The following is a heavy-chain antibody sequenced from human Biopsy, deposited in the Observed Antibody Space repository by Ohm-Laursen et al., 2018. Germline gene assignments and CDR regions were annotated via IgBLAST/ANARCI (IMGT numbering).Heavy chain of an antibody. CDR1: GGSISGYY. CDR3: ARSGQWARYYFDY. D-gene: IGHD6-19*01. V-gene: IGHV4-34*01. Sequence: TLSLTCPVSGGSISGYYWSWIRQPPGKGLEWIGEINHRGYTDYNASLKGRVSISVDTSKNQLSLNLTSVTAADTAVFYCARSGQWARYYFDYWGHGTLVTVSP. J-gene: IGHJ4*01. CDR2: INHRGYT.